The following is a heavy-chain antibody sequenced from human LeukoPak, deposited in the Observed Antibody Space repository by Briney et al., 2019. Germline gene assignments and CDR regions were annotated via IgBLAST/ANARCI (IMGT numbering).Heavy chain of an antibody. CDR2: ISAYNGNT. Sequence: ASVTVSCKASGYTFTNYGISWVRQAPGQGLETIGWISAYNGNTNYAQKFQGRVTLTTDTSTSTAYMDLRSLRSDDTAVFYCARDWASHTYYFDYWGQGTLVTVSS. V-gene: IGHV1-18*01. J-gene: IGHJ4*02. CDR3: ARDWASHTYYFDY. D-gene: IGHD2-2*01. CDR1: GYTFTNYG.